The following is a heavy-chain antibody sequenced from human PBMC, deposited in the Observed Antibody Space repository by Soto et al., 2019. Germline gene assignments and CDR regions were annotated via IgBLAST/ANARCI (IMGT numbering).Heavy chain of an antibody. CDR3: ANTDYGDYVKCGGAFDI. D-gene: IGHD4-17*01. CDR2: ISGSGGST. J-gene: IGHJ3*02. V-gene: IGHV3-23*01. Sequence: EVQLLESGGGLVQPGGSLRLSCAASGFTFSSYAMSWVRQAPGKGLEWVSAISGSGGSTYYADSVKGRFTISRDNSKNTLYLQMNSLRAEDTAVYYCANTDYGDYVKCGGAFDIWGQGTMVTVSS. CDR1: GFTFSSYA.